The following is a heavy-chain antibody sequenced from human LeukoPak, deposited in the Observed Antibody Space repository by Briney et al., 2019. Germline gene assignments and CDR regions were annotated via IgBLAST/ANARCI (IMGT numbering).Heavy chain of an antibody. CDR3: AHRLGSDKDY. D-gene: IGHD3-9*01. CDR2: IYWNDDN. J-gene: IGHJ4*02. Sequence: PPGXAXXWLSLIYWNDDNRYNPSLKSRLTIAKDTSKNQVVLTMTNVDPVDTATYYCAHRLGSDKDYWGQGTLVTVSS. V-gene: IGHV2-5*01.